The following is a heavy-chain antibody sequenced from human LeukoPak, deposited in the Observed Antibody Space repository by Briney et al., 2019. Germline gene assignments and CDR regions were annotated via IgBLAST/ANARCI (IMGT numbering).Heavy chain of an antibody. Sequence: ASVKVSCKASGYTFTGYYMHWVRQAPGQGLEWMGWINPNSGGTNYAQKFQGRVAMTRDTSISTAYMELSRLRSDDTAVYYCARGYYYGSGSYYPYYFDYWGQGTLVTVSS. CDR2: INPNSGGT. V-gene: IGHV1-2*02. CDR1: GYTFTGYY. J-gene: IGHJ4*02. D-gene: IGHD3-10*01. CDR3: ARGYYYGSGSYYPYYFDY.